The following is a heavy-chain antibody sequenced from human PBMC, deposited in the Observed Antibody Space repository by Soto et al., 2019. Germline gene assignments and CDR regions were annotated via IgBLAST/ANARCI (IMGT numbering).Heavy chain of an antibody. D-gene: IGHD1-20*01. Sequence: GGSLRLSCAASGVTFSSYAMSWVRQAPGKGLEWVSAISGSGGSTYYADSVKGRFTISRDNSKNTLYLQMNSLRAEDTAVYYWAKPRYIINKVWFDPWGQGTLVTVSS. CDR3: AKPRYIINKVWFDP. J-gene: IGHJ5*02. CDR2: ISGSGGST. V-gene: IGHV3-23*01. CDR1: GVTFSSYA.